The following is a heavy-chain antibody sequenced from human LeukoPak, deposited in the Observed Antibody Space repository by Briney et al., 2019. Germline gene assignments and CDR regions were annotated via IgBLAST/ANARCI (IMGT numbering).Heavy chain of an antibody. CDR3: AKSSHGYSTLFDY. CDR1: GFTFSSYA. V-gene: IGHV3-23*01. CDR2: ISGSGGST. J-gene: IGHJ4*02. Sequence: GGSLRLSCAASGFTFSSYAMSWVRQAPGKGLEWVSAISGSGGSTYYADSMKGRFTISRDNSKNTLYLQMNSLRAEDTAVYYCAKSSHGYSTLFDYWGQGTLVTVSS. D-gene: IGHD6-13*01.